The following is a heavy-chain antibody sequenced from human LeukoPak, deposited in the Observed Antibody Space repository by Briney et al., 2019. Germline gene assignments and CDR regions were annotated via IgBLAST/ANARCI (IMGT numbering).Heavy chain of an antibody. Sequence: GGSLRPSSAASGFTFSSYSMNWVRQAPGKGLEWVSSISTSSSYMYYVDSVKGRFTISRDNAKNSLYLQMNSLRAEDTAVYFCARGPLNEYSSSSGYYYYGVDVWGQGTTVTVSS. D-gene: IGHD6-6*01. J-gene: IGHJ6*02. CDR1: GFTFSSYS. CDR2: ISTSSSYM. V-gene: IGHV3-21*01. CDR3: ARGPLNEYSSSSGYYYYGVDV.